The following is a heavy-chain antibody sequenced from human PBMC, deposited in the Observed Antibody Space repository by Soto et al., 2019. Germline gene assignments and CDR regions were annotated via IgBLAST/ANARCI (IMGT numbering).Heavy chain of an antibody. CDR3: ARAGW. V-gene: IGHV3-7*01. J-gene: IGHJ4*02. D-gene: IGHD2-15*01. CDR1: GFTFRNSW. Sequence: EVQLVESGGGLVQPGGSLRLSCAASGFTFRNSWMSWVRQAPGKGPEWVASIDQGGSVEYYVDSVKGRFTISRDNAKNSLSLQMNRLIGEDTATDYCARAGWWGQGTLVIVSS. CDR2: IDQGGSVE.